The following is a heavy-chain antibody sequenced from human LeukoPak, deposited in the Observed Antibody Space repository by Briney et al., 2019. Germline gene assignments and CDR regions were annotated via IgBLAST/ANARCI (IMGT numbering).Heavy chain of an antibody. CDR1: GFTLSNYG. CDR2: ISSGTSYI. CDR3: ARDPTSSWETAFDI. V-gene: IGHV3-21*01. D-gene: IGHD1-26*01. J-gene: IGHJ3*02. Sequence: GGSLRLSCAASGFTLSNYGIHWVRQAPGKGLEWVSSISSGTSYIYYADSVKGRFTISRDNAKNSLYLQMNSLRAEDTAVYYCARDPTSSWETAFDIWGQGTMVTVSS.